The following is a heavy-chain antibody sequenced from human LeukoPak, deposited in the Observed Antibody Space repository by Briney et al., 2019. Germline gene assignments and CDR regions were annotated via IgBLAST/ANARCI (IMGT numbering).Heavy chain of an antibody. CDR1: GYSFNTYW. CDR2: IYPGDSDT. D-gene: IGHD5-12*01. Sequence: GESLRISCRGSGYSFNTYWIGWVRQMPGKGLEWMGIIYPGDSDTRYSPSFQGQVTMSADKSINTAYLQWSSLKASDTAMYYCALRGAYDDRFDYWGQGTLVTVSS. V-gene: IGHV5-51*01. J-gene: IGHJ4*02. CDR3: ALRGAYDDRFDY.